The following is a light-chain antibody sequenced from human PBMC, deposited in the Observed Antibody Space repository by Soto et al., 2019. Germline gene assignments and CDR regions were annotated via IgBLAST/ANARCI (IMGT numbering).Light chain of an antibody. Sequence: QSVLTQPASVSGSPGQSITISCTGTSSDVGLYDYVSWYQQYPGKVPKLMIYEVSNRPSGVSDRFSGSKSGNTASLTISGLQAEDEADYYCCSYTSSDTYVFGTATQLTVL. CDR1: SSDVGLYDY. CDR3: CSYTSSDTYV. CDR2: EVS. J-gene: IGLJ1*01. V-gene: IGLV2-14*01.